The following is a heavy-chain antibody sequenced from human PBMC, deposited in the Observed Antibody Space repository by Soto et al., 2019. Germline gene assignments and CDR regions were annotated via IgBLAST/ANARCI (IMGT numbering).Heavy chain of an antibody. J-gene: IGHJ1*01. Sequence: GGSLRLSCEATGFTFSSHEMNWIRQTPGKRLEWIAKISRSGSTINYADSVKGRFTISRDNVQRTLHLQMDSLRVEDTGVYYCARGGVYWGRGTLVTVSS. CDR1: GFTFSSHE. D-gene: IGHD2-8*01. CDR2: ISRSGSTI. CDR3: ARGGVY. V-gene: IGHV3-48*03.